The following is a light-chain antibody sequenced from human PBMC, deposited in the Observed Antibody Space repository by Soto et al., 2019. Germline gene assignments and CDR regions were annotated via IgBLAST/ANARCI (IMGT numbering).Light chain of an antibody. CDR3: QQSYNIFSWT. J-gene: IGKJ1*01. Sequence: DIQMTQSPSSLSASVGDRVTITCRASQRISSYLNWYQQKPGKAPELLIYAASNLQSEVPSRFRGSGSGADFTLTISSLQPEDFATYDCQQSYNIFSWTFGQGTKVKIK. V-gene: IGKV1-39*01. CDR2: AAS. CDR1: QRISSY.